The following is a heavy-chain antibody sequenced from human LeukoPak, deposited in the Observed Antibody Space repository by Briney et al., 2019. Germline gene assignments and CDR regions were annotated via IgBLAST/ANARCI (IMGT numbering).Heavy chain of an antibody. CDR3: ARLYCSGGSCYNENGMDA. J-gene: IGHJ6*02. V-gene: IGHV1-69*13. Sequence: GASVKVSCKASGGTFSSYAYNWVRQAPGQGLEWMGGIIPIFGTANYAQKFQGRVTITADESTSIAYMELSSLRSEDTAVYYCARLYCSGGSCYNENGMDAWGQGTTVTVSS. CDR1: GGTFSSYA. CDR2: IIPIFGTA. D-gene: IGHD2-15*01.